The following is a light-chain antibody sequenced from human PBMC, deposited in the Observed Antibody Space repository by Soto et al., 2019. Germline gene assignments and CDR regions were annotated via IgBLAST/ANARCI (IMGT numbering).Light chain of an antibody. CDR1: SSDVGGYNF. V-gene: IGLV2-11*01. CDR3: CSNAGSYTYV. Sequence: QSALTQARSVSGSPGQSVTISCTGTSSDVGGYNFVSWYQQHPGKAPQLMIYDVNKRPSGIPDRFSGSKSGNTASLTISGLQAEDEADYYCCSNAGSYTYVFGTGTKLTVL. CDR2: DVN. J-gene: IGLJ1*01.